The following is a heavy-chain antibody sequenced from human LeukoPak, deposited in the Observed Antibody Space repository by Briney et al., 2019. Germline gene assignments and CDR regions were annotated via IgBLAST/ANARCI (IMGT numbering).Heavy chain of an antibody. CDR3: ARDDSYGLFDY. CDR2: IYYSRST. V-gene: IGHV4-59*01. Sequence: SETLSLTCTVSGGSISSYYWSWIRQPPGKGLEWIGYIYYSRSTDYNPSLKSRVTISVDTSKNQFSLKLSSVTAADTAVYYCARDDSYGLFDYWGQGTLVTVSS. J-gene: IGHJ4*02. CDR1: GGSISSYY. D-gene: IGHD5-18*01.